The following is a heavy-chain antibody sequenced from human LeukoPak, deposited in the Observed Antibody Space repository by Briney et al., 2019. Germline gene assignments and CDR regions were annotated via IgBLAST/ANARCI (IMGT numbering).Heavy chain of an antibody. J-gene: IGHJ3*02. CDR1: GGSTSSYY. Sequence: SETLSLTCTVSGGSTSSYYWSWIRHPPREGLGGIGYIYYSGSTNYNPSLKSRVTISVDTSKNQFSLKLSSVTAADTAVYYCARDRDAFDIWGQGTMVTVSS. CDR2: IYYSGST. CDR3: ARDRDAFDI. V-gene: IGHV4-59*01.